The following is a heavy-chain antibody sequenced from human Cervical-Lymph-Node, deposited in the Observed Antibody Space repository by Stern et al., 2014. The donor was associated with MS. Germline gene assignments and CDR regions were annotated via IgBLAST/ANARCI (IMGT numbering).Heavy chain of an antibody. Sequence: VQLVESGAEVKKPGSSVKVSCKASGDTFTLFTYTWVRQAPGQGLAWMGRIIPILEMANYAQQFQGRLTITADKPTSTVSMELSSLRSDDTAVYFCARDTSVLGIDVWGQGTLVTVSS. CDR3: ARDTSVLGIDV. CDR1: GDTFTLFT. J-gene: IGHJ3*01. D-gene: IGHD3-3*01. CDR2: IIPILEMA. V-gene: IGHV1-69*09.